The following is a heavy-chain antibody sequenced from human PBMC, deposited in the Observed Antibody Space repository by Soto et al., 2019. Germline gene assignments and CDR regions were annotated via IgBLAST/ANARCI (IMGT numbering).Heavy chain of an antibody. CDR2: ISYDGTNK. D-gene: IGHD4-17*01. Sequence: QVQLVESGGGEVQPGRSLTISCAASGFTFITYGMHWVRQTPGKWLEWVAVISYDGTNKFYSDSVKARFTISRDNFKNTLTLQMNSLRADDTAVYSCAKDLQSYGDYDYYCYGMDVWGLGTRVTVSS. CDR1: GFTFITYG. J-gene: IGHJ6*02. CDR3: AKDLQSYGDYDYYCYGMDV. V-gene: IGHV3-30*18.